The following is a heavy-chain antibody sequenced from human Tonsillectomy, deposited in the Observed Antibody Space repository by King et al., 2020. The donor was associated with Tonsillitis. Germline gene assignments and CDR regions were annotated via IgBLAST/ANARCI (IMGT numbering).Heavy chain of an antibody. J-gene: IGHJ4*02. CDR1: GFTFRSYY. D-gene: IGHD3-9*01. V-gene: IGHV3-21*01. CDR3: AREYDILTSSAEHENFDY. Sequence: VQLVESGGGLVKPGGSLRLSCAASGFTFRSYYMNWVRQAPGKGLERVASIGGSRGYIYYADSVKGRFTISRDNAKNSLYLQMNSLRAEDTAVYYCAREYDILTSSAEHENFDYWGQGTLVTVSS. CDR2: IGGSRGYI.